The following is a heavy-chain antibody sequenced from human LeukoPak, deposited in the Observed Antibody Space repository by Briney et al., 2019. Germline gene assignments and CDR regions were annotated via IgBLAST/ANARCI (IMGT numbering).Heavy chain of an antibody. J-gene: IGHJ4*02. CDR1: VYTFTNFY. D-gene: IGHD2-2*01. V-gene: IGHV1-2*02. CDR3: ARRPINCIITNCYVDD. Sequence: ASVKLSCKASVYTFTNFYIHWGRQPPGQGLEWMGWMNPNSGDTSYAREFQDRVAMTRDTSLSTAYMELSRLRSDDTAVYYCARRPINCIITNCYVDDWGQGTQVTVSS. CDR2: MNPNSGDT.